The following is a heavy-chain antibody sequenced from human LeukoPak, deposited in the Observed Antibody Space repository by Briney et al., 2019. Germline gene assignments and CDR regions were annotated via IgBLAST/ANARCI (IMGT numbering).Heavy chain of an antibody. Sequence: SEILSLTCSVSGGSINNYYWSWIRHPPGKGLEWIGYVYYSGSTNYNPSLKSRVTISVDTSKNQFSLRLSSLTAADTAVYFCARHSTTYYYFDFWGQGTLVTVSS. CDR2: VYYSGST. V-gene: IGHV4-59*01. J-gene: IGHJ4*02. CDR1: GGSINNYY. CDR3: ARHSTTYYYFDF. D-gene: IGHD2/OR15-2a*01.